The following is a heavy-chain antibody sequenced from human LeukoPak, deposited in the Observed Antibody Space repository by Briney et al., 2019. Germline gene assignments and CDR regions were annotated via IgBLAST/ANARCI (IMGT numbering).Heavy chain of an antibody. CDR3: ARVVRQQLPHKLDYYYGMDV. J-gene: IGHJ6*04. D-gene: IGHD6-13*01. CDR2: IFHSGST. Sequence: PSGTLSLTCAVSGGSISSSNWWSWVRQPPGKGLEWIGEIFHSGSTNYNPSPKSRVTISVDKSKNQFSLKLSSVTAADTAVYYCARVVRQQLPHKLDYYYGMDVWGKGTTVTVSS. V-gene: IGHV4-4*02. CDR1: GGSISSSNW.